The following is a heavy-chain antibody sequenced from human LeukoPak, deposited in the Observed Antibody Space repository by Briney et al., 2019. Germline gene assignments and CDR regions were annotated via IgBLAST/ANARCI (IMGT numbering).Heavy chain of an antibody. CDR1: GGSISRFY. Sequence: SETLSLTCTVSGGSISRFYWSWIRQPPGKGLEWIGHIHYSGSTNYNPSLKSRVTMSVDTSKNQFSLRLSSVTAADTAVYYCARATGGYSYMDVWGEGATVTVSS. CDR3: ARATGGYSYMDV. D-gene: IGHD7-27*01. CDR2: IHYSGST. V-gene: IGHV4-59*01. J-gene: IGHJ6*03.